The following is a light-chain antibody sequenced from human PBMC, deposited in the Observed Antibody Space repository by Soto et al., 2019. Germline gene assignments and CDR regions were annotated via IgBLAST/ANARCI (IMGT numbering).Light chain of an antibody. CDR2: EVS. V-gene: IGLV2-14*01. CDR1: SSDVGGYNY. Sequence: QSVLTQPASVSGSPGQSITISCTGTSSDVGGYNYVSWYQQHPGKAPKLMIFEVSSRPSGVSYRFSGSKSGNTASLTISGLQDEDEADYYCSSYTSSSTLYGFGSGTKRTVL. J-gene: IGLJ1*01. CDR3: SSYTSSSTLYG.